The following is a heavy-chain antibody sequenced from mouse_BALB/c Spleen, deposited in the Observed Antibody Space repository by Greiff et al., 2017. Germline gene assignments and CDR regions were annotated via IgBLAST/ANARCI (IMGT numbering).Heavy chain of an antibody. CDR1: GYSITSDYA. V-gene: IGHV3-2*02. CDR2: ISYSGST. CDR3: ARGWLAY. J-gene: IGHJ3*01. Sequence: EVKLQESGPGLVKPSQSLSLTCTVTGYSITSDYAWNWIRQFPGNKLEWMGYISYSGSTSYNPSLKSRISITRDTSKNQFFLQLNSVTTEDTVTYYCARGWLAYWGQGTLVTVSA.